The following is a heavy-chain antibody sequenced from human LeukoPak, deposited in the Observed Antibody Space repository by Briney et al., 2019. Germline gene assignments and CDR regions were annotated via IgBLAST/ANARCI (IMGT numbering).Heavy chain of an antibody. J-gene: IGHJ6*03. CDR2: IGTASDT. CDR3: ARGPPRGKYYYMDV. CDR1: GFTFSSFD. D-gene: IGHD1-1*01. Sequence: EGSLRLSCAASGFTFSSFDMHWVRQPAGQGLEWVSTIGTASDTYYPGSVEGRFTLSRDNAKNSLYLQMNSLTAGDTAVYYCARGPPRGKYYYMDVWGKGTTVTVSS. V-gene: IGHV3-13*01.